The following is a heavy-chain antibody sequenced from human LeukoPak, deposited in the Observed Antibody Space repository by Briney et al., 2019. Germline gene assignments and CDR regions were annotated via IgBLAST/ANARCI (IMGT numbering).Heavy chain of an antibody. D-gene: IGHD1-26*01. CDR2: ISSSSSYI. CDR1: GFTFSSYS. Sequence: GGSLRLSCAASGFTFSSYSMNWVRQAPGKGLEWVSSISSSSSYIYYADSVKGRFTISRDNAKNSLYLQMNSLRAEDTAVYYCARDRSGGYYAPFDYWGQGTLSPSPQ. V-gene: IGHV3-21*01. J-gene: IGHJ4*02. CDR3: ARDRSGGYYAPFDY.